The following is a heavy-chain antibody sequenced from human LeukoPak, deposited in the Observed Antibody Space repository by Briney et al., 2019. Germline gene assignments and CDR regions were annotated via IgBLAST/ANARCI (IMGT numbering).Heavy chain of an antibody. CDR2: IHYSGNT. Sequence: LRLSCAASGFTVSSNYMSWIRQPPGKGLEWIGHIHYSGNTYYNPSLKSRVSISVDTSKNQSSLKLSSVTAADTAVYYCARENNDYGGKKAFDYWGQGTLVTVSS. D-gene: IGHD4-23*01. CDR1: GFTVSSNY. CDR3: ARENNDYGGKKAFDY. V-gene: IGHV4-30-4*01. J-gene: IGHJ4*02.